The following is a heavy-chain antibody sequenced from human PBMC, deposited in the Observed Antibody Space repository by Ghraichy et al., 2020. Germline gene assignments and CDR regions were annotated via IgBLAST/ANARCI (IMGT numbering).Heavy chain of an antibody. CDR2: ISGSGGST. CDR3: AKASLPMVSLENFDY. CDR1: GFTFSSYA. D-gene: IGHD3-10*01. V-gene: IGHV3-23*01. Sequence: LSLTCAASGFTFSSYAMSWVRQAPGKGLEWVSAISGSGGSTYYADSVKGRFTISRDNSKNTLYLQMNSLRAEDTAVYYCAKASLPMVSLENFDYWGQGTLVTVSS. J-gene: IGHJ4*02.